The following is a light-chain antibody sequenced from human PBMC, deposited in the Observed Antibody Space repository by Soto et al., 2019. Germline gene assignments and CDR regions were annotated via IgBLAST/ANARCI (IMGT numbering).Light chain of an antibody. Sequence: DIQMTQSPSSLSASVGDIFTITCRASQSISTYLNWYQKKPGKAPKLLIYDASNLEAGVPSRLRGSGSGTDFTFTISSMKPEDIATYYCQQYENIPTFGQGTKVDIK. CDR1: QSISTY. CDR3: QQYENIPT. J-gene: IGKJ1*01. CDR2: DAS. V-gene: IGKV1-33*01.